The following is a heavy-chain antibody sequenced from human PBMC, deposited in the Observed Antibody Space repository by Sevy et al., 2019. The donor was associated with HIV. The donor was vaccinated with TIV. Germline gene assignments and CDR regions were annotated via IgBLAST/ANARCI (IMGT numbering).Heavy chain of an antibody. CDR3: ARESPSDCYLDS. V-gene: IGHV3-33*01. CDR2: IFSDGITT. CDR1: GFTFRNSG. Sequence: GGSRRLSCAASGFTFRNSGMHWVRQSPGKGLEWVASIFSDGITTYYGDSVKGRFTVFRDNSKSTLYMQMNSLRVEDTAVYYCARESPSDCYLDSWGQGSQVTVSS. D-gene: IGHD2-21*02. J-gene: IGHJ4*02.